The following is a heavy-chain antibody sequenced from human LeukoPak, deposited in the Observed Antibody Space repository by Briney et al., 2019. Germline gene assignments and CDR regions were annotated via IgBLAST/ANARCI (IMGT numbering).Heavy chain of an antibody. CDR3: ARGSDIAAAGLNRFDP. CDR2: INHSGST. D-gene: IGHD6-13*01. CDR1: GGSFSGYY. V-gene: IGHV4-34*01. Sequence: SETLSLTCAVYGGSFSGYYWSWISQPPGKGLEWIGEINHSGSTNYNPSLKSRVTISVDTSKNQFSLKLSSVTAADTAVYYCARGSDIAAAGLNRFDPWGQGTLVTVSS. J-gene: IGHJ5*02.